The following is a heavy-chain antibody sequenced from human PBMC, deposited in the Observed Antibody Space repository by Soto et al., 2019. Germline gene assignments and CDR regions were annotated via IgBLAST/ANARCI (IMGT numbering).Heavy chain of an antibody. CDR3: ARASGEYSSPGDWFDP. V-gene: IGHV3-21*01. D-gene: IGHD6-6*01. J-gene: IGHJ5*02. CDR1: GFTFSSYS. Sequence: GGSLRLSCAASGFTFSSYSMNWVRQAPGKGLEWVSSISSSSGYIYYADSVKGRFTISRDKAKNSLYLQMNSLRAEDTAVYYCARASGEYSSPGDWFDPWGQGTLVTVSS. CDR2: ISSSSGYI.